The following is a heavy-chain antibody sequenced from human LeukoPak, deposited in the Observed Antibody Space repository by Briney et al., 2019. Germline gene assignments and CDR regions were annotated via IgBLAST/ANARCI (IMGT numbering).Heavy chain of an antibody. CDR1: GGSFSGYY. CDR3: ARTSKPPRYCSGGSCYWFDP. CDR2: INHSGST. J-gene: IGHJ5*02. V-gene: IGHV4-34*01. Sequence: PSETLSLTCAVYGGSFSGYYCSWIRQPPGKGLEWIGEINHSGSTNYNPSLKSRVTISVDTSKNQFSLKLSSVTAADTAVYYCARTSKPPRYCSGGSCYWFDPWGQGTLVTVSS. D-gene: IGHD2-15*01.